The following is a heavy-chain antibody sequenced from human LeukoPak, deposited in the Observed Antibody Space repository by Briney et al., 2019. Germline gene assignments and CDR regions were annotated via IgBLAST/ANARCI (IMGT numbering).Heavy chain of an antibody. D-gene: IGHD5-12*01. CDR1: GGSISTYY. CDR2: MYYSGSS. CDR3: ARYGLLRGYDY. J-gene: IGHJ4*02. Sequence: SETLSLTCTVSGGSISTYYWSGIRQPPGKGLEWIGYMYYSGSSNYNPSLKSRVTISVDTSKNQFSLNLSSVTAADTAVYYCARYGLLRGYDYWGQGTLVTVSS. V-gene: IGHV4-59*01.